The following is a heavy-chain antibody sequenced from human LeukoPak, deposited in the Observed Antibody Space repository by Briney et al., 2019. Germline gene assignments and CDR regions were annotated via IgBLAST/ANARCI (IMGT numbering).Heavy chain of an antibody. CDR1: GFTFGSPW. D-gene: IGHD3-16*02. V-gene: IGHV3-74*01. CDR2: INSDWSAT. J-gene: IGHJ4*02. CDR3: ARGTAGYHSSYFDY. Sequence: TGGSLRLSCAASGFTFGSPWMHWVRQAPGKGLVWVSRINSDWSATAYADSVKGRFTISRDNAENTLYLQMNSLRAEDTAVYYCARGTAGYHSSYFDYWGQGTLVTVSS.